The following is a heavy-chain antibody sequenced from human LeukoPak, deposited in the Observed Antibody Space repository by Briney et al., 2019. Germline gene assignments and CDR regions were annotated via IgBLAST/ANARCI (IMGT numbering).Heavy chain of an antibody. J-gene: IGHJ6*03. CDR1: GYTFTGYY. D-gene: IGHD6-13*01. Sequence: ASVKVSCKASGYTFTGYYMHWVRQAPGQGLEWMGWINPNSGGTNYAQKFQGRVTMTRDTSISTAYMELSRLRSDDTAVYYCARDLSGIAAAGTIYYYMDVWGKGTTVTVSS. V-gene: IGHV1-2*02. CDR2: INPNSGGT. CDR3: ARDLSGIAAAGTIYYYMDV.